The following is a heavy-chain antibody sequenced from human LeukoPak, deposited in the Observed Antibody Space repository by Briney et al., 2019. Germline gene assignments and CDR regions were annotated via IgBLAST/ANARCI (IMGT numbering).Heavy chain of an antibody. CDR2: ISAYNGNT. CDR3: ARLGRDGSGSYYYYYYYMDV. J-gene: IGHJ6*03. Sequence: ASVKVSCKASGDTFTGYYMHWVRQAPGQGLEWMGWISAYNGNTNYAQKLQGRVTMTRDMSTSTVYMELSSLRSEDTAVYYCARLGRDGSGSYYYYYYYMDVWGKGTTVTVSS. V-gene: IGHV1-18*04. CDR1: GDTFTGYY. D-gene: IGHD3-10*01.